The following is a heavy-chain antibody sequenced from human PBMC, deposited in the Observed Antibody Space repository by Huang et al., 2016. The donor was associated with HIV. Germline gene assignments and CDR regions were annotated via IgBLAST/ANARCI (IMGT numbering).Heavy chain of an antibody. Sequence: QVQLVQSGTEAKKPGASVKVSCKASGYTFSSYGISWVRQAPGQRLARMGWISAYNANTKYAQSLQDRITMTTETSTNIAYMELRNLKSDDAAVYYCARDVPFHYYDSRGWDLWGQGTLVTVSS. CDR1: GYTFSSYG. V-gene: IGHV1-18*04. J-gene: IGHJ5*02. CDR3: ARDVPFHYYDSRGWDL. D-gene: IGHD3-22*01. CDR2: ISAYNANT.